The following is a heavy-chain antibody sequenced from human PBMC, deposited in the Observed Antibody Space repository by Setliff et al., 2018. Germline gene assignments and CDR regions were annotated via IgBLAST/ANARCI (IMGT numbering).Heavy chain of an antibody. J-gene: IGHJ6*03. CDR1: GGSFSTYF. CDR2: ISHSGSA. Sequence: SETLSLTCAAYGGSFSTYFWSWIRQPPGKGLEWIGEISHSGSANYNPSLKSRVTMSVDTSKNQFSLNLNSVTAADTAVYYCARANKKLDYYYYYYMDVWGKGTTVTVSS. V-gene: IGHV4-34*01. D-gene: IGHD1-1*01. CDR3: ARANKKLDYYYYYYMDV.